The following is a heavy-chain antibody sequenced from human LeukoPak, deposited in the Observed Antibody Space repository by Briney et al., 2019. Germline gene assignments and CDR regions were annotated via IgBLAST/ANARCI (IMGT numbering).Heavy chain of an antibody. CDR3: AKAAYDYVWGSYPKDH. CDR1: GFTFSRYA. Sequence: GGSLRLSCAASGFTFSRYATSWVRQAPGKGLEWVSAISGSGGSTYYADSVKGRFTISRDNSKNTLYLQMNSLRAEDTAVYYCAKAAYDYVWGSYPKDHWGQGTLVTVSS. CDR2: ISGSGGST. V-gene: IGHV3-23*01. D-gene: IGHD3-16*01. J-gene: IGHJ4*02.